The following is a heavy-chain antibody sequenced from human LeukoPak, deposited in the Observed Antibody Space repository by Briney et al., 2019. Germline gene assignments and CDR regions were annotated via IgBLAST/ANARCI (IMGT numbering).Heavy chain of an antibody. D-gene: IGHD3-22*01. CDR1: GESISTYS. Sequence: SETLSRTCTVSGFVSGESISTYSWSWFRQPAGKGLEWLGRINPSGSTNYNPSLKSRVTISEDKSRNQVSLKLNSVTAADTAVYYCARDSRGTDPWYFDVWGRGTLVTVSS. CDR2: INPSGST. V-gene: IGHV4-4*07. CDR3: ARDSRGTDPWYFDV. J-gene: IGHJ2*01.